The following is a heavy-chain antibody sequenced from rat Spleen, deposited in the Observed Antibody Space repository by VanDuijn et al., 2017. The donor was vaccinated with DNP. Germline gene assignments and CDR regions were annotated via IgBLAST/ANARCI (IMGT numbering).Heavy chain of an antibody. CDR3: ARGSSNIHWYFDF. Sequence: EVQLVESGGGLVQPGRSLKLSCAASGFTFSDYYMAWVRQAPTQGLEWVASITSSGGSAYHPDSVKGRFTISRDNAKSSLYLQMNSLKSEDTATYYCARGSSNIHWYFDFWGPGTMVTVSS. CDR1: GFTFSDYY. D-gene: IGHD1-2*01. J-gene: IGHJ1*01. CDR2: ITSSGGSA. V-gene: IGHV5-25*01.